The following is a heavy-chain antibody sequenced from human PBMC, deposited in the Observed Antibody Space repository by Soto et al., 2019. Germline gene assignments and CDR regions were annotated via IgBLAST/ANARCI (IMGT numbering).Heavy chain of an antibody. Sequence: QVQLVQSGAEVKKPGSSVKVSCKASGGTFSSYAISWVRQAPGQGLEWMGGIIPIFGTANYAQKFQGRVTINADESTSRAYMELSILRSEDTAVYYCARDGPPGAYYYGMDVWGQGTTVTVSS. V-gene: IGHV1-69*01. CDR2: IIPIFGTA. CDR3: ARDGPPGAYYYGMDV. D-gene: IGHD3-10*01. CDR1: GGTFSSYA. J-gene: IGHJ6*02.